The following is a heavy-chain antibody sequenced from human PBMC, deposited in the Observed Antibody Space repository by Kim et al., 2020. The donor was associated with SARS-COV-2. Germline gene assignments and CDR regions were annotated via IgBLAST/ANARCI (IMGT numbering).Heavy chain of an antibody. J-gene: IGHJ5*02. CDR1: GYTFTNYD. CDR3: WRAMVRGVIDP. V-gene: IGHV1-8*01. Sequence: ASVKVSCKASGYTFTNYDINWVRQATGQGLEWMGWMNPNSGNTGYAQKFQGRVTMTRDTSISTAYMELSSLKSEDTAVYYCWRAMVRGVIDPWGQGTLVTVSS. D-gene: IGHD3-10*01. CDR2: MNPNSGNT.